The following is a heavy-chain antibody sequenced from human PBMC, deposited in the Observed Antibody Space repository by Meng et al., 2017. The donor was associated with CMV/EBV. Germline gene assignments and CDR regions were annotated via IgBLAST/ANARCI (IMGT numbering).Heavy chain of an antibody. CDR1: GGNFSSYA. D-gene: IGHD3-22*01. J-gene: IGHJ4*02. V-gene: IGHV1-69*01. CDR2: IIPIFGTA. CDR3: ALSYYYDSSGYYYY. Sequence: SGGNFSSYAISWVRQAPGQGLEWMGGIIPIFGTANYAQKFQGRVTITADESTSTAYMELSSLRSEDTAVYYCALSYYYDSSGYYYYWGQGTLVTVSS.